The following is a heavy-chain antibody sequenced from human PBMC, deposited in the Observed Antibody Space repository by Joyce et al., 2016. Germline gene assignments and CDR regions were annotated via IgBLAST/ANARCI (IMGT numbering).Heavy chain of an antibody. CDR1: GFSFDDYA. CDR3: AKAILRGYSYAFNY. J-gene: IGHJ4*02. D-gene: IGHD3-16*01. Sequence: EVQLVESGGGLVQPGRSLRLSCAASGFSFDDYAMHGVRQAPGKGLEWVSGISWNSGTIVYADSVKGRFTISRDNAKNSLYLQMNSLRAEDTALYYCAKAILRGYSYAFNYWGQGTLVTVSS. V-gene: IGHV3-9*01. CDR2: ISWNSGTI.